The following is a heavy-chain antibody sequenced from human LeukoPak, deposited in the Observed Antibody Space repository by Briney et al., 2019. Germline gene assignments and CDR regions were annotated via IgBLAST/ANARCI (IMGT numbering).Heavy chain of an antibody. V-gene: IGHV4-39*02. CDR3: ARDDAFDI. CDR2: INYSGST. J-gene: IGHJ3*02. Sequence: SETLSLTCTVSCGSISTSSYYWVWIRQPPGKGLEWIGNINYSGSTYYNPSLKRRVTISVDTSKNQFSLKLSSVTAADTAVYYCARDDAFDIWGQGTMVTVSS. CDR1: CGSISTSSYY.